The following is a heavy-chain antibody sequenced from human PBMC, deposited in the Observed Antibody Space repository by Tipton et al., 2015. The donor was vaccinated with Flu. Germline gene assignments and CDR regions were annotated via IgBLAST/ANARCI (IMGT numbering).Heavy chain of an antibody. J-gene: IGHJ3*02. Sequence: TLSLTCSVSGGSISGHYWNWIRQPPGKGLEWIGYIYFSGSTEYNPSLRSRVTISLDTSKKHFSLNLSSVIAADTAVYYCARVGAVTMVRGLAFDAFDIWGLGTMVAASS. CDR2: IYFSGST. D-gene: IGHD3-10*01. V-gene: IGHV4-59*11. CDR1: GGSISGHY. CDR3: ARVGAVTMVRGLAFDAFDI.